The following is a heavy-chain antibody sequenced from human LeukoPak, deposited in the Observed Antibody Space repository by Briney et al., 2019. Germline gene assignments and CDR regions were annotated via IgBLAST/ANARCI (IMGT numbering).Heavy chain of an antibody. Sequence: PGGSLRLSCAASGFTFSDYDMHWVRQATGKGLEWVSAIGTAGDTYYTGSVKGRFTISRENPKNSLYLQMNSLRAGDTAVYYCARVAKERVGGVYYFDYWGQGTLVTVSS. CDR2: IGTAGDT. D-gene: IGHD1-1*01. J-gene: IGHJ4*02. CDR3: ARVAKERVGGVYYFDY. CDR1: GFTFSDYD. V-gene: IGHV3-13*01.